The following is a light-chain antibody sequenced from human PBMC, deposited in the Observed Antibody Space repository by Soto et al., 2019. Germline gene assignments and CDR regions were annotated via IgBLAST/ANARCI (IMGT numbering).Light chain of an antibody. CDR1: QSISSW. CDR3: LREWT. CDR2: DAS. J-gene: IGKJ1*01. Sequence: DIQMTQSPSTLSASVGDRVTITCRASQSISSWLAWYQQKPGKAPKLLIYDASSLESGVPSRFSGSGSGTEFTLTISSLQPDDFATYYCLREWTFGQGTKVEIK. V-gene: IGKV1-5*01.